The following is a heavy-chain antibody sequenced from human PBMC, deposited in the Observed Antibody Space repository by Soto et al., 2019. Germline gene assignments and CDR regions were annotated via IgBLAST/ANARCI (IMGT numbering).Heavy chain of an antibody. J-gene: IGHJ4*02. V-gene: IGHV2-5*01. D-gene: IGHD6-19*01. Sequence: QITLKESGPTLVRPTQTLTLTCTFSGFSLSTSGLGVGWIRQPPGKALEWLALIYWNDDKRYSPSLKARLTITQDTSKNQVVLTMTHMDPVDTATYYCAHRPSGWYLFDYWGQGTLVPVSS. CDR1: GFSLSTSGLG. CDR3: AHRPSGWYLFDY. CDR2: IYWNDDK.